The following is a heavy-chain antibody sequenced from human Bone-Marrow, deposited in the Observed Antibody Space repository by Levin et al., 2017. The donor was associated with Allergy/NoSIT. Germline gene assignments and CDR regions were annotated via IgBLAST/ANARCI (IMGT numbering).Heavy chain of an antibody. CDR1: GFTVSNNY. Sequence: GGSLRLSCAASGFTVSNNYMNWLRQAPGKGLEWVSLIYSGGSTNYADSVKGRFTISRDNSKNTVYLQMNSLRVEDTAIYYCARGSAYDYGRGQGTLVTVSS. CDR2: IYSGGST. CDR3: ARGSAYDYG. J-gene: IGHJ4*02. D-gene: IGHD3-10*01. V-gene: IGHV3-53*01.